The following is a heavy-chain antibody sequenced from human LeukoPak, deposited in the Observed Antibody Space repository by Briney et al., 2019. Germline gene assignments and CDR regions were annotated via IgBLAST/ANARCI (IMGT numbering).Heavy chain of an antibody. V-gene: IGHV3-30*02. CDR2: IWYDGSNK. Sequence: GGSLRLSCAASGFTFSNYGMHWVRQAPGKGLEWVAFIWYDGSNKYYADSVKGRFTISRDNSKNTVYLQMNSLRAEDTAVYYCAKVLAVTSYGAKSVFDHWGQGTLVTVSS. D-gene: IGHD4-23*01. CDR3: AKVLAVTSYGAKSVFDH. J-gene: IGHJ4*02. CDR1: GFTFSNYG.